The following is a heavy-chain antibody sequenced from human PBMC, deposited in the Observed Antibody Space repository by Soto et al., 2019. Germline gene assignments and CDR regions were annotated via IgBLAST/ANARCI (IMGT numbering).Heavy chain of an antibody. J-gene: IGHJ6*02. D-gene: IGHD6-13*01. V-gene: IGHV1-69*01. CDR2: IIPIFGTA. CDR1: GGTFSSYA. Sequence: QVQLVQSGAEVKKPGSSVKVSCKASGGTFSSYAISWVRQAPGQGLEWMGGIIPIFGTANYAQKFQGRVTITADESTSTAYMELSSLRSEDTAVYYCVRDLAAAGKYYYYYYGMDVWGQGTTVTVSS. CDR3: VRDLAAAGKYYYYYYGMDV.